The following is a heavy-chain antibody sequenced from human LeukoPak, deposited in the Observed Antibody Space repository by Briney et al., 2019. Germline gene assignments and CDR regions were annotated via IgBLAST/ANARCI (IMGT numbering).Heavy chain of an antibody. CDR3: ARDLMTTPLYSWFDP. CDR2: ISSSSSYI. CDR1: GFTFSSYS. D-gene: IGHD4-11*01. J-gene: IGHJ5*02. V-gene: IGHV3-21*01. Sequence: PGGSLRLSCAASGFTFSSYSMNWVRQAPGKGLEWVPCISSSSSYIYYADSVKGRFTISRDNAKNSLDLQMNSLRAEDTAVYYCARDLMTTPLYSWFDPWGQGTLVTVSS.